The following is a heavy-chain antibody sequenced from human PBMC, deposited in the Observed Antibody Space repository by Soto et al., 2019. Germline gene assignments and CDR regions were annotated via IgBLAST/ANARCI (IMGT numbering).Heavy chain of an antibody. CDR2: IKSKTDGGTT. CDR3: TTEFVQNWFDP. J-gene: IGHJ5*02. CDR1: GFTFSNAW. Sequence: TGESLKISCAASGFTFSNAWMSWVRQAPGKGLEWVGRIKSKTDGGTTDYAAPVKGRFTISRDDSKNTLYLQMNSLKTEDTAVYYCTTEFVQNWFDPWGQGTLVTVPQ. V-gene: IGHV3-15*01. D-gene: IGHD1-1*01.